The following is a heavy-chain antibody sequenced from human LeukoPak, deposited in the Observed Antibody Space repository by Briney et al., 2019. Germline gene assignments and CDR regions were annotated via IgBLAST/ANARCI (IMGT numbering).Heavy chain of an antibody. CDR2: INPSGGST. CDR3: ARDGAGSYGHDY. V-gene: IGHV1-46*01. D-gene: IGHD5-18*01. Sequence: ASVKVSCKASGGTFSSYAISWVRQAPGQGLEWMGIINPSGGSTSYAQKFQGRVTMTRDTSTSTVYMELSSLRSEDTAVYYCARDGAGSYGHDYWGQGTLVTVSS. CDR1: GGTFSSYA. J-gene: IGHJ4*02.